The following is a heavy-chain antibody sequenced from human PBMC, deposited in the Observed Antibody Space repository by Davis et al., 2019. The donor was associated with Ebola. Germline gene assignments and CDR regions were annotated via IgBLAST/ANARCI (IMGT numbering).Heavy chain of an antibody. J-gene: IGHJ6*02. Sequence: PGGSLRLSCAASGFTFSSNWMHWVRQAPGKGLVWVSRTNSDGSITSYADSVKGRFTISRDNAKNTLYLQMNSLRAEDTAVYYCAKEDTAMITGPDFYFGMDVWGQGTTVTVSS. V-gene: IGHV3-74*01. CDR3: AKEDTAMITGPDFYFGMDV. CDR2: TNSDGSIT. CDR1: GFTFSSNW. D-gene: IGHD5-18*01.